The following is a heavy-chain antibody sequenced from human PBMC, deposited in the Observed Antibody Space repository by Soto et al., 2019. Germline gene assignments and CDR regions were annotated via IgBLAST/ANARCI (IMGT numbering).Heavy chain of an antibody. CDR1: GFTFSSYW. V-gene: IGHV3-74*01. CDR3: ARAAGSGSYRVY. D-gene: IGHD3-10*01. J-gene: IGHJ4*02. CDR2: INSDGSST. Sequence: GGSLRLSCAASGFTFSSYWMHWVRQAPGKGLVWVSRINSDGSSTSYGDSVKGRFTMSRDNAKNTLYLQMNSLRAEDTAVYYCARAAGSGSYRVYWGQGTLVTVSS.